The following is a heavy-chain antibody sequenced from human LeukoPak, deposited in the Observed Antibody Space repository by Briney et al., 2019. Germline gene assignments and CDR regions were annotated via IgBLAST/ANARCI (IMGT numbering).Heavy chain of an antibody. D-gene: IGHD2-2*01. J-gene: IGHJ4*02. Sequence: SETLSLTCTVSGGSISSYYWSWIRQPAGKGLEWIGRIYTSGSTNYNPSLKSRVTISVDTSKNQFSLKLSSVTAADTAVYYCARAPIVVVPAAIRGTYYFDYWGQGTLVTVSS. CDR1: GGSISSYY. CDR3: ARAPIVVVPAAIRGTYYFDY. CDR2: IYTSGST. V-gene: IGHV4-4*07.